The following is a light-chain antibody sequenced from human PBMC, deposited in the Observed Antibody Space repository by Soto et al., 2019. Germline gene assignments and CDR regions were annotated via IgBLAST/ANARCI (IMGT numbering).Light chain of an antibody. Sequence: DVQMTQSPSSLSASVGDRVTITCQATGVISNCLTWYQQKPGKAPKLLIYDASTLETGVPSRFSGRGSGTDFTLTITSLQSEDSAVYFCQQYNNCPLTFGQGTKVDIK. J-gene: IGKJ1*01. CDR1: GVISNC. CDR3: QQYNNCPLT. V-gene: IGKV1-33*01. CDR2: DAS.